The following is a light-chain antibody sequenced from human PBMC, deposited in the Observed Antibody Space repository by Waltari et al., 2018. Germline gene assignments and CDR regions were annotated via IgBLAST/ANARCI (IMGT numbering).Light chain of an antibody. J-gene: IGKJ1*01. Sequence: DIQMTQSTSSLSASVGDRVTITCRARQRIGSYLNWYKQKPGKAPKILIYAASRAQSGVSSRFSGSGSGTDFTLTISSLQPEDFATYYCQQSYSAPWTFGQGTKVEVK. CDR2: AAS. CDR1: QRIGSY. V-gene: IGKV1-39*01. CDR3: QQSYSAPWT.